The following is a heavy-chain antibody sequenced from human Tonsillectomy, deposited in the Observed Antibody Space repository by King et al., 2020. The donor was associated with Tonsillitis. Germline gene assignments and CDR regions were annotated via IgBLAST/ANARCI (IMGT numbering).Heavy chain of an antibody. D-gene: IGHD2/OR15-2a*01. V-gene: IGHV1-69*01. CDR2: ITPAFRIA. CDR3: SRVMNSRPPKFEP. CDR1: GDSFSSYT. Sequence: HVQLVESGAEAKKPGSSVKVSCTVSGDSFSSYTITWVRQAPGQGLEWLGGITPAFRIADYAQKFQGRVTITADESTRTAYIEVTSLRSDDTAVYYCSRVMNSRPPKFEPWGQGTLVIVSS. J-gene: IGHJ5*02.